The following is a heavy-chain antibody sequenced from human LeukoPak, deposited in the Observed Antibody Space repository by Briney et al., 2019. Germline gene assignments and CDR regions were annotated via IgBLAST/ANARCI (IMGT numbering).Heavy chain of an antibody. CDR3: AREGGNYGYNWFDP. CDR1: GGSISSFY. D-gene: IGHD1-26*01. CDR2: IYYSGST. Sequence: SETLSLTRTVSGGSISSFYWSWIRQTPGKGLEWIGDIYYSGSTNYNPSLKSRVTISVDTSKNQFSLKLSSVTAADTAVYYCAREGGNYGYNWFDPWGQGTLVTVSS. V-gene: IGHV4-59*01. J-gene: IGHJ5*02.